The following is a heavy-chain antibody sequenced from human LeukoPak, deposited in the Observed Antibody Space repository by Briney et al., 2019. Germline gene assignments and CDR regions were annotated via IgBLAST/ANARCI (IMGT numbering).Heavy chain of an antibody. CDR3: ARSLGDSSSSG. J-gene: IGHJ4*02. CDR1: GGSISSSSYY. D-gene: IGHD6-6*01. CDR2: IYYSGST. V-gene: IGHV4-39*01. Sequence: PSETLSLTCTVSGGSISSSSYYGGWIRQPPGKGLEWIGSIYYSGSTYYNPSLKSRVTISVDTSKNQFSLKLSSVTAADTAVYYCARSLGDSSSSGWGQGTLVTVSS.